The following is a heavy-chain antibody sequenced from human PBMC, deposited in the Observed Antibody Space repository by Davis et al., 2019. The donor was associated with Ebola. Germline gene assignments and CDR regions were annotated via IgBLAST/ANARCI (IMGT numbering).Heavy chain of an antibody. CDR2: ISGSGGST. V-gene: IGHV3-23*01. J-gene: IGHJ6*02. Sequence: PGGSLRLSCAASGFSFSSYAMSWVRQTPGKGLEWVSAISGSGGSTDNADSVKGRFTVSRDNSKNTLYLQMNGLRVEDTAIYYCAKDGGGFRELLTSPFYYAMDVWGQGTTVTVSS. CDR3: AKDGGGFRELLTSPFYYAMDV. CDR1: GFSFSSYA. D-gene: IGHD3-10*01.